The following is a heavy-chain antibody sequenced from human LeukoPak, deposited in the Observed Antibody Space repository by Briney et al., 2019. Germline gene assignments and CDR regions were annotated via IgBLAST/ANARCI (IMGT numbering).Heavy chain of an antibody. CDR3: ARDVIGDGFNSRDDY. CDR1: GGTFSSYA. V-gene: IGHV1-69*13. Sequence: GASVKVSCKASGGTFSSYAITWVRQAPGQGLEWMGGIIPMFRTANYAQKFQGRVTITADESTSTAYMELSSLGSDDTAVYYCARDVIGDGFNSRDDYWGQGTLVTVSS. D-gene: IGHD5-24*01. CDR2: IIPMFRTA. J-gene: IGHJ4*02.